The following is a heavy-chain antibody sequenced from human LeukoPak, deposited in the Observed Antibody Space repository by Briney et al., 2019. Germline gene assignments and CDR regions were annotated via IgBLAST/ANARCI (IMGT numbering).Heavy chain of an antibody. CDR2: IYYSASS. J-gene: IGHJ4*02. D-gene: IGHD2-2*02. CDR1: GGSVSTYY. V-gene: IGHV4-59*08. CDR3: ARGYTTGYYDY. Sequence: SETLSLTCTVSGGSVSTYYWSWIRQPPGKGLEYIGFIYYSASSNYNPSLRSRVTMSVDASKSQISLRLTSVTAADTAVYYCARGYTTGYYDYWGQGTLVTVSS.